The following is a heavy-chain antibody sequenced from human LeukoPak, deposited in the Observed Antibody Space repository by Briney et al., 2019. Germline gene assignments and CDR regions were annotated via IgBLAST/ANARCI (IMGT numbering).Heavy chain of an antibody. J-gene: IGHJ6*02. D-gene: IGHD5-12*01. V-gene: IGHV5-51*01. CDR2: IYPGDSDT. Sequence: GESLKISCKGSGYSFTSYWIGWGRQMPGKGLGWMGIIYPGDSDTRYSPSFQGQVTISADKSISTAYLQWSSLKASDTAMYYCARSYSGYDWDYYGMDVWGQGTTVTVSS. CDR3: ARSYSGYDWDYYGMDV. CDR1: GYSFTSYW.